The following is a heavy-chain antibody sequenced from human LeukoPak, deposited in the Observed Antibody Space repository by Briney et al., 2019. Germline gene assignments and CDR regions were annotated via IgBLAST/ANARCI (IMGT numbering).Heavy chain of an antibody. CDR1: GGSISSSSYY. D-gene: IGHD5-18*01. CDR3: ARLRGYSYGWKTLYYFDY. CDR2: IYYSGST. V-gene: IGHV4-39*01. Sequence: PSETLSLTCTVSGGSISSSSYYWGWVRQPPGKGLEWIGSIYYSGSTYYNPSLKSRVTIPVDTSKNQFSLKPSSVTAADTAVYYCARLRGYSYGWKTLYYFDYWGQGTLVTVSS. J-gene: IGHJ4*02.